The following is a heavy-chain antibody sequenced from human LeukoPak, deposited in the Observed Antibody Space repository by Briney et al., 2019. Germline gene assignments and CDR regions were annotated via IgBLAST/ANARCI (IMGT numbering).Heavy chain of an antibody. CDR2: ISSSGSTI. V-gene: IGHV3-11*04. CDR1: GFTFSDYY. J-gene: IGHJ5*02. Sequence: GGSLRLSCAASGFTFSDYYMSWIRRAPGKGLEWVSYISSSGSTIYYADSVKGRFTISRDNAKNSLYLQMNSLRAEDTAVYYCARYSNYYNWFDPWGQGTLVTVSS. D-gene: IGHD4-11*01. CDR3: ARYSNYYNWFDP.